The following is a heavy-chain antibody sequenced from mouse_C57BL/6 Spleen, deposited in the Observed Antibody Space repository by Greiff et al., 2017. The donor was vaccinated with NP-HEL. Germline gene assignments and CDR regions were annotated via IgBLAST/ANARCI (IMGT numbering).Heavy chain of an antibody. V-gene: IGHV2-2*01. D-gene: IGHD2-1*01. J-gene: IGHJ1*03. Sequence: LQESGPGLVQPSQSLSITCTASGFSLTSYGVHWVRQSPGKGLEWLGVIWRGGGTDYNAAFISRLSISKDNSKSQVFFKMNSLQADDTAIYYCARTGNSYWYVDVWGTGTTVTVSS. CDR3: ARTGNSYWYVDV. CDR1: GFSLTSYG. CDR2: IWRGGGT.